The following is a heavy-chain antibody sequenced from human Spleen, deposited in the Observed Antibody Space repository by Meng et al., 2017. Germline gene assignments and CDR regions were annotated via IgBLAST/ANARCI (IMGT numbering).Heavy chain of an antibody. CDR1: GYTFTSYG. CDR2: IIPIFGTA. J-gene: IGHJ5*02. Sequence: SSVKVSCKASGYTFTSYGISWVRQAPGQGLEWLGGIIPIFGTANYAQKFQGRVTITADESTSTAYMELSSLRSEDTAVYYCARSTGAYSGSYWEKGGGFDPWGQGTLVTVSS. CDR3: ARSTGAYSGSYWEKGGGFDP. V-gene: IGHV1-69*13. D-gene: IGHD1-26*01.